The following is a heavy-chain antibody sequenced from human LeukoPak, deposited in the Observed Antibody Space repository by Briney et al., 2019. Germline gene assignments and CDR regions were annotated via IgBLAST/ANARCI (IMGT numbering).Heavy chain of an antibody. Sequence: GGSLRLSCVVSGFNFRSYGMHWVRQGPGKGLEWVAVIAHDGSMKYYGESVKGRFTISRDNSANTVYLQMNSLRGDDTAVYYCAKVYDGTYAYPLDYWGQGTLVTVSS. CDR1: GFNFRSYG. CDR3: AKVYDGTYAYPLDY. V-gene: IGHV3-30*18. J-gene: IGHJ4*02. D-gene: IGHD1-26*01. CDR2: IAHDGSMK.